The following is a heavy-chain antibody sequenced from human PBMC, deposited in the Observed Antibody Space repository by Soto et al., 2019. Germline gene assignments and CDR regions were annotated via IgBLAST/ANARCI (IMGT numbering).Heavy chain of an antibody. CDR1: GFTFSSYS. V-gene: IGHV3-48*01. Sequence: GGSLRLSCAASGFTFSSYSMNWVRQAPGKGLEWVSYISSSSSTIYYADSVKGRFTISRDNAKNSLYLQMNSLRAEDTAVYYCARGRIFGVVIMPEGAFDIWGQGTMVTVSS. CDR3: ARGRIFGVVIMPEGAFDI. CDR2: ISSSSSTI. J-gene: IGHJ3*02. D-gene: IGHD3-3*01.